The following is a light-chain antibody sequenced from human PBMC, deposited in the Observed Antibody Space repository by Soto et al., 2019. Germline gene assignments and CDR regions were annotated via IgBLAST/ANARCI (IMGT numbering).Light chain of an antibody. CDR2: EDN. CDR1: VVEKI. J-gene: IGLJ3*02. Sequence: SYELTQLPSVSVSPGQKAGITCSGDVVEKIMLTGASRSQARPGLIYELVICEDNERFPGIPERFSGSASGNTTTLTISRVLTEDEVDYYCLSANEDNPWVFGGGTKLTVL. CDR3: LSANEDNPWV. V-gene: IGLV3-22*02.